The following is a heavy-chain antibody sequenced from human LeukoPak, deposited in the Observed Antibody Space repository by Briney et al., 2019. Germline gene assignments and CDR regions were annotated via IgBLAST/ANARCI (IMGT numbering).Heavy chain of an antibody. CDR3: ARDGCSSTSCYYYYYYYMDV. CDR1: GYTFTSYG. D-gene: IGHD2-2*01. J-gene: IGHJ6*03. Sequence: ASVKVSCKASGYTFTSYGISWVRQAPGQGLEWMGWMNPNSGNTGYAQKFQGRVTITRNTSISTAYMELSRLRSDDTAVYYCARDGCSSTSCYYYYYYYMDVWGKGTTVTISS. CDR2: MNPNSGNT. V-gene: IGHV1-8*03.